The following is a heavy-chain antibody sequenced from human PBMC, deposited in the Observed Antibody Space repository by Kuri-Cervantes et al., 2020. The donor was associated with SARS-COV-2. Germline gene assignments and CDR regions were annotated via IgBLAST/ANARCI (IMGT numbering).Heavy chain of an antibody. Sequence: SETLSLTCAVYGGSFSGYYWSWIRQPPGKGLEWIGEINHSGSTNYNPSLKSRVTISVDTSKNQFSLKLSSVTAADTAVYYCARLGPWYSSEIDYWGQGTLVNVS. CDR2: INHSGST. D-gene: IGHD6-19*01. V-gene: IGHV4-34*01. CDR3: ARLGPWYSSEIDY. CDR1: GGSFSGYY. J-gene: IGHJ4*02.